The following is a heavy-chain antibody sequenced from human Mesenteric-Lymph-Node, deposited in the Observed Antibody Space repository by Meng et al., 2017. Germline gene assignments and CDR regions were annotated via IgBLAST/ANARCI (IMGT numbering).Heavy chain of an antibody. CDR3: ARRRGGSGRDC. D-gene: IGHD3-10*01. V-gene: IGHV4-4*02. CDR2: IYYSGST. Sequence: QLQLQGSGPGVVKPWGTLSLPGAFPGGSISRSNWWSWVRQPPGKGLEWIGYIYYSGSTYSNASLKSRVTISIDRSKNQFSLMLTSVTATDTAVYYCARRRGGSGRDCWGQGTLVTVSS. J-gene: IGHJ4*02. CDR1: GGSISRSNW.